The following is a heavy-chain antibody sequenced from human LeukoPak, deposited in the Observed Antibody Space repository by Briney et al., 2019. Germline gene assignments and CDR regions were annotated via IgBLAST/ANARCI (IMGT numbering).Heavy chain of an antibody. V-gene: IGHV4-34*01. J-gene: IGHJ4*02. CDR3: ARVKLWSPFVY. CDR1: GGSFSGYY. D-gene: IGHD5-18*01. CDR2: INHSGST. Sequence: PSETLSLTCAVYGGSFSGYYWSWIRQPPGKGLEWIGEINHSGSTNYNPSLKSRVTISVDTSKNQFSLKLSSVTAADTAVYYCARVKLWSPFVYWGQGTLVTVSS.